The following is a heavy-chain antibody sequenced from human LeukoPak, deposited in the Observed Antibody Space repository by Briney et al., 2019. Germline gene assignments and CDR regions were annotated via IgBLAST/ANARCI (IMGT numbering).Heavy chain of an antibody. D-gene: IGHD2-2*01. CDR1: GFTFSSYA. CDR2: ISGSGGST. Sequence: PGGSLRLSCAASGFTFSSYAMSWVRQAPGKGLEWVSAISGSGGSTYYTDSVKGRFTISRDNSKNTLYLQMNSLRAEDTAVYYCAKLGTSCYVFDYWGQGTLVTVSS. J-gene: IGHJ4*02. CDR3: AKLGTSCYVFDY. V-gene: IGHV3-23*01.